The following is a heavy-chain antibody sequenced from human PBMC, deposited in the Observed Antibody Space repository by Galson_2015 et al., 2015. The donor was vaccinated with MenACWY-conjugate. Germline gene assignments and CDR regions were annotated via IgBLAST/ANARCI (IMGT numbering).Heavy chain of an antibody. Sequence: SLRLSCAASGFAVSSNYMSWVRQAPGKGLDWVSVIYSGGSAYYAGSVKGRFTVSRDNSQNTLYLQMNSLRPEDTAVYYCAKDYGRSGEFSAHWGQGTLVTVSS. J-gene: IGHJ4*02. D-gene: IGHD3-10*01. CDR3: AKDYGRSGEFSAH. CDR1: GFAVSSNY. V-gene: IGHV3-53*05. CDR2: IYSGGSA.